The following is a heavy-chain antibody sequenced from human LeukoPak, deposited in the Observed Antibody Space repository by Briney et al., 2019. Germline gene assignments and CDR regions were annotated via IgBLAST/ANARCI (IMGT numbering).Heavy chain of an antibody. CDR3: ARESIAAAGTPLDY. Sequence: SSETLSLTCAVYGRSFSGYYWSWIRQPPGKGLEWIGEINHSGSTNHNPSLKSRVTISVDTSKNQFSLKLSSVTAADTAVYYCARESIAAAGTPLDYWGQGTLVTVSS. CDR2: INHSGST. D-gene: IGHD6-13*01. CDR1: GRSFSGYY. J-gene: IGHJ4*02. V-gene: IGHV4-34*01.